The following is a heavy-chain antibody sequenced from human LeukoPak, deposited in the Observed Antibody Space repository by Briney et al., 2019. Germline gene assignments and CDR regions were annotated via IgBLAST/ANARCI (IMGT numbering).Heavy chain of an antibody. Sequence: GGSLRLSCAASGFTFSSYWMHWVRQAPGKGLVWVSRVKVDGRSTTYADSVKGRLTISRDNAKKTLYLQINSLRPEDTAFYYCASGIGIGAFDTWGRGTKVTVSS. CDR2: VKVDGRST. J-gene: IGHJ3*02. CDR3: ASGIGIGAFDT. D-gene: IGHD1-1*01. CDR1: GFTFSSYW. V-gene: IGHV3-74*01.